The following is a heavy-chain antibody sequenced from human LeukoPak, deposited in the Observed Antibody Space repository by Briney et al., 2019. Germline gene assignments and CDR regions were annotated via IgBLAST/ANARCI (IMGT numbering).Heavy chain of an antibody. J-gene: IGHJ4*02. CDR2: MHPGNGNT. V-gene: IGHV1-2*02. Sequence: ASVKVSCKASGYRFISNYIQWVRQAPGLGPEWMGWMHPGNGNTRYAEKFQGRVTMTRDTSINTAYMDLSNLRSDGTAVYYCAREGSYCVGGDCYSFDFWGQGTLITVSS. CDR1: GYRFISNY. D-gene: IGHD2-21*02. CDR3: AREGSYCVGGDCYSFDF.